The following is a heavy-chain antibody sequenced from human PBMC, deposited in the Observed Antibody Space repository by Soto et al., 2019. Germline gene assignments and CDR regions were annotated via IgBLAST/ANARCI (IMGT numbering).Heavy chain of an antibody. Sequence: EVQLLESGGGLVQPGGSLRLSCAASGFTFTSHAMSWVRQAPGKGLEWVSGIRVSGDSTDYADSVKGRFTISRDNSKNTLYLQMNNLRAEDTAVYYCAKEQAGDYYDILTGYDYWGQGTLVTVSS. D-gene: IGHD3-9*01. V-gene: IGHV3-23*01. CDR1: GFTFTSHA. CDR2: IRVSGDST. CDR3: AKEQAGDYYDILTGYDY. J-gene: IGHJ4*02.